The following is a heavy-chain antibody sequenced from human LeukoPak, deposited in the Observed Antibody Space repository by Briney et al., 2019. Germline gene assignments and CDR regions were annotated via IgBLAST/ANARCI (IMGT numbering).Heavy chain of an antibody. D-gene: IGHD2-21*02. J-gene: IGHJ4*02. V-gene: IGHV1-18*01. Sequence: ASVEVSCKAAGYTFTSYGISWVRQAPGQWLEWMGWISAYNGNTNYAQKLQGRVTMTTDTSTSTAYMELRSLRSDDTAVYYCARGPLAYCGGDCPSPLDYWGQGTLVTVSS. CDR3: ARGPLAYCGGDCPSPLDY. CDR1: GYTFTSYG. CDR2: ISAYNGNT.